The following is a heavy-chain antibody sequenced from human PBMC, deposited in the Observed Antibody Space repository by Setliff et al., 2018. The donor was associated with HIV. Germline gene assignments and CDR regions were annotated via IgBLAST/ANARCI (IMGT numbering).Heavy chain of an antibody. J-gene: IGHJ4*02. CDR2: INSATGGT. CDR3: ARSPGDYLFDY. Sequence: GASVKVSCKASGYTFTDNYIHWVRQAPGQGLEWMAWINSATGGTNYAQNFQCWVTVTRDTSINTVYMELSSLKSDDTAVYYCARSPGDYLFDYWGQGTLVTVSS. V-gene: IGHV1-2*04. D-gene: IGHD4-17*01. CDR1: GYTFTDNY.